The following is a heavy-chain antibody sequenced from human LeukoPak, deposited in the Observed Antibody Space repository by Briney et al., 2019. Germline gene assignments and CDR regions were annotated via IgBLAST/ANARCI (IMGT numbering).Heavy chain of an antibody. V-gene: IGHV4-39*07. Sequence: SETLSLTCTVSGGSISSSSYYWGWIRQPPGKGLEWIGSIYYSGSTYYNPSLKSRVTISVDTSKNQYSLKLSSVIAADTAVYYCARTTEGYCRSASCFGFSYSYYMDVWGKGTTVTISS. CDR2: IYYSGST. CDR1: GGSISSSSYY. D-gene: IGHD2-2*01. J-gene: IGHJ6*03. CDR3: ARTTEGYCRSASCFGFSYSYYMDV.